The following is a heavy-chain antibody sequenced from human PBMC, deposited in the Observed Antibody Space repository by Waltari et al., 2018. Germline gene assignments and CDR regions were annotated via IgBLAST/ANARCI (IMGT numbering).Heavy chain of an antibody. Sequence: EVQLLESGGGLVQPGGSLRHSCAASGFTFSSYAMSWVRQAPGKGLEWVSAISGSGGSTYYADSVKGRFTISRDNSKNTLYLQMNSLRAEVTAVYYCAKLTHYSSGPYYFDYWGQGTLVTVSS. CDR3: AKLTHYSSGPYYFDY. V-gene: IGHV3-23*01. CDR1: GFTFSSYA. CDR2: ISGSGGST. D-gene: IGHD6-19*01. J-gene: IGHJ4*02.